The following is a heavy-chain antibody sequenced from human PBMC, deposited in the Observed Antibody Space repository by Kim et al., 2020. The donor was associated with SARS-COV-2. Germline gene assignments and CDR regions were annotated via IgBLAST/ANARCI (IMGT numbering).Heavy chain of an antibody. CDR2: ISYDGSNK. CDR1: GFSFSIYA. D-gene: IGHD2-2*01. CDR3: ATALWSTSSLYYGMDV. Sequence: GGSLRLSCAASGFSFSIYAVHWVRQAPGKGLEWVAVISYDGSNKYYADSVKGRFTTSRENSKNTVSLHMNSLRADDTAVYYCATALWSTSSLYYGMDVWG. V-gene: IGHV3-30-3*01. J-gene: IGHJ6*01.